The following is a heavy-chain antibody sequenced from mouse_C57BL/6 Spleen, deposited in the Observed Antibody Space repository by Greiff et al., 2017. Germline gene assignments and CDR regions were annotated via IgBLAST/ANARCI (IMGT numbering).Heavy chain of an antibody. D-gene: IGHD4-1*01. CDR2: INPSNGGT. CDR3: ARAPYLGPFAY. V-gene: IGHV1-53*01. J-gene: IGHJ3*01. Sequence: QVQLQQPGTELVKPGASVKLSCKASGYNFTSYWMHWVKQRPGQGLAWIGNINPSNGGTNYNEKFQSKATLTVDKSSSTAYLQLSILTSEDASVYYCARAPYLGPFAYWGQGTLVTVSA. CDR1: GYNFTSYW.